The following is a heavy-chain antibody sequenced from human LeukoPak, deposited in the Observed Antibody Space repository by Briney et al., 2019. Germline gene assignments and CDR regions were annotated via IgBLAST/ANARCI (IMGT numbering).Heavy chain of an antibody. CDR3: TRVRGLYSSSWPLDY. V-gene: IGHV3-49*04. J-gene: IGHJ4*02. Sequence: GGSLRLSCTAPGFTFGDYAMSWVRQAPGKGLEWVGFIRSKAYGGTTEYAVSVKGRFTISRDDSKSIAYLQMNSLKTEDTAVYYCTRVRGLYSSSWPLDYWGQGTLVTVSS. D-gene: IGHD6-13*01. CDR2: IRSKAYGGTT. CDR1: GFTFGDYA.